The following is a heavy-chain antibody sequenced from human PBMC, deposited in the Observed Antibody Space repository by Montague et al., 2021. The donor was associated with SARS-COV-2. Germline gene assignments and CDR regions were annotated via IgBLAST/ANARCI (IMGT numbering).Heavy chain of an antibody. D-gene: IGHD3-10*01. J-gene: IGHJ6*02. Sequence: SETLSLTCSVSGTSITSYYWNWIRQPPGKGLEWIGYISYSGSTNYSPSLKSRVTMSVDTSKNQMSLKLTSVTAADTAVYYCARGCLSYFGAGSRCYGMDVWGQGTTVTVSS. CDR1: GTSITSYY. CDR3: ARGCLSYFGAGSRCYGMDV. CDR2: ISYSGST. V-gene: IGHV4-59*01.